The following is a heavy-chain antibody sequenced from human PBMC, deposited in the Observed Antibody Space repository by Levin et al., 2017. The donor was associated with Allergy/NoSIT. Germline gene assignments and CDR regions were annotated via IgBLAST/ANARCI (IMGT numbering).Heavy chain of an antibody. J-gene: IGHJ6*02. CDR2: IWYDGSNK. Sequence: GGSLRLSCAASGFTFSSYGMHWVRQAPGKGLEWVAVIWYDGSNKYYADSVKGRFTISRDNSKNTLYLQMNSLRAEDTAVYYCARDPTHSYGYYYYYGMDVWGQGTTVTVSS. V-gene: IGHV3-33*01. CDR3: ARDPTHSYGYYYYYGMDV. CDR1: GFTFSSYG. D-gene: IGHD5-18*01.